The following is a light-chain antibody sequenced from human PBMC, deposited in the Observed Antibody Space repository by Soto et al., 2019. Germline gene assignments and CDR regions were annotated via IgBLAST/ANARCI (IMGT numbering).Light chain of an antibody. CDR3: QQYGSSRWT. V-gene: IGKV3-20*01. J-gene: IGKJ1*01. Sequence: EIVLTQSPGTLSLSPGQRATLSCRASQSVSSSYLAWYQQKPGQAPRLLIYGASTRATGIPARFSGSVSGTDFTLTISTLEPEDFAVYYCQQYGSSRWTFGQGTKVEFK. CDR1: QSVSSSY. CDR2: GAS.